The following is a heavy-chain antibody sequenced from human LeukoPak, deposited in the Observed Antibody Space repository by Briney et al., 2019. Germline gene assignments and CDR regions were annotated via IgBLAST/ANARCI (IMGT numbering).Heavy chain of an antibody. CDR3: VRHPPRGDPYGYAFDI. CDR2: IYYTGTT. CDR1: GGSMSDFY. Sequence: SETLSLTCAVSGGSMSDFYWSWIRQPPGKELQWIAYIYYTGTTNYNPSLRSRATISVDTSKKQLSLKLTSVTAADTAVYYCVRHPPRGDPYGYAFDIWGQGTMVTVSS. J-gene: IGHJ3*02. D-gene: IGHD5-18*01. V-gene: IGHV4-59*08.